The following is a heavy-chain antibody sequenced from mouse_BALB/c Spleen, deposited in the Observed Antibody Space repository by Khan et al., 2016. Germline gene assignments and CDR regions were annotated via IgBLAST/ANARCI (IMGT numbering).Heavy chain of an antibody. J-gene: IGHJ2*01. D-gene: IGHD1-2*01. CDR1: GYSITSGYG. Sequence: EVQLQESGPGLVKPSQSLSLTCTVTGYSITSGYGWNWIRQFPGNKLEWMGYISYSGSNNYNQSLKRRISINRDTSKNQFFLQLNSVTTEYTATYFCARTARIKYWGQGTTLTVSS. CDR2: ISYSGSN. V-gene: IGHV3-2*02. CDR3: ARTARIKY.